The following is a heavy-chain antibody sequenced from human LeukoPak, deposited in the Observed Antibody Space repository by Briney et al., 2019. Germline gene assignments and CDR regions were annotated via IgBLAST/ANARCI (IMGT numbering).Heavy chain of an antibody. Sequence: GGSLRLSCVGSGFTFRTYGMHWVRQAPGKGLEWVAVISYDEGKKYYADSVKGRFTISRDNSKNTLYLQMNSLRAEDTAVYYCAKGAFGELWPDYWGQGTLVTVSS. CDR2: ISYDEGKK. CDR1: GFTFRTYG. CDR3: AKGAFGELWPDY. V-gene: IGHV3-30*18. J-gene: IGHJ4*02. D-gene: IGHD3-10*01.